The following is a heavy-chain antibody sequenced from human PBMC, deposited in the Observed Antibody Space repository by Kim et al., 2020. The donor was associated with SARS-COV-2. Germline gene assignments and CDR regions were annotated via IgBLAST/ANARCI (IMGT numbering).Heavy chain of an antibody. D-gene: IGHD3-3*01. CDR2: INDSGKI. Sequence: SETLSLTCGVHGGSFSGYFWSWIRQTPGKGREWIGEINDSGKINYNPSLKSRVTISVDKSKNQFSLNLGSVTAADTALYYCAGNDFWRGPTDSDVFDVWG. V-gene: IGHV4-34*01. CDR1: GGSFSGYF. J-gene: IGHJ3*01. CDR3: AGNDFWRGPTDSDVFDV.